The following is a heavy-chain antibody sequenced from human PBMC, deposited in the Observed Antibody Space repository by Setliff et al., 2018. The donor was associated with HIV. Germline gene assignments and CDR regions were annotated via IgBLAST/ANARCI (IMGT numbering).Heavy chain of an antibody. CDR1: GGPISSHY. Sequence: PSETLSLTCTVSGGPISSHYWSWIRQPPGKGLEWIGYIYYSGSTNYNPSLRGRVTMSVDPSRNQFSLKLNSVTAADTAIYYCARGNYDTSDYYTNFYYYYMDVWGKGTAVTVSS. V-gene: IGHV4-59*11. CDR3: ARGNYDTSDYYTNFYYYYMDV. J-gene: IGHJ6*03. D-gene: IGHD3-22*01. CDR2: IYYSGST.